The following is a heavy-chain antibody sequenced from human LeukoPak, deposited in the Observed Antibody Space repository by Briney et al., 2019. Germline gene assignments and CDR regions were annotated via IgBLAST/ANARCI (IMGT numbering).Heavy chain of an antibody. Sequence: PSETLSLTCAVYGGSFSGYYWSWIRQPPGKGLEWIGEINHSGSTNYNPSLKGRVTISVDTSKNQFSLKLSSVTAADTAVYYCARRATIFGVVTMAFDPWGQGTLVTVSS. J-gene: IGHJ5*02. CDR2: INHSGST. D-gene: IGHD3-3*01. CDR3: ARRATIFGVVTMAFDP. CDR1: GGSFSGYY. V-gene: IGHV4-34*01.